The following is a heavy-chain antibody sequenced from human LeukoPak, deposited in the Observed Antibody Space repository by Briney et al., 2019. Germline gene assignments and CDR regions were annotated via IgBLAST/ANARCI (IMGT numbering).Heavy chain of an antibody. CDR1: GFTFSSYA. D-gene: IGHD3-22*01. J-gene: IGHJ4*02. V-gene: IGHV3-23*01. Sequence: TGGSLRLSCAASGFTFSSYAMSWVRQAPGKGLEWVSAISGSGGSTYYAGSVKGRFTISRDNSKNTLYLQMNSLRAEDTAVYYCAKRGGYYDSSGYYYQGAFDYWGQGTLVTVSS. CDR2: ISGSGGST. CDR3: AKRGGYYDSSGYYYQGAFDY.